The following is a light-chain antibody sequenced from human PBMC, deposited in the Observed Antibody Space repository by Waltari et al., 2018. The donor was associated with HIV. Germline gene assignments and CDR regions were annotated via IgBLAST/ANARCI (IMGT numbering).Light chain of an antibody. CDR3: LQEYSWPYT. Sequence: AIQMTQSPTSLSASVGDRVTITGRASQAIGNYLSWYQQKPGMAPRLLMYGASISQTGVPARFSGSGAGAHFTLTISSLQAEDLATYYCLQEYSWPYTFGQGTKVEIK. V-gene: IGKV1-6*01. J-gene: IGKJ2*01. CDR1: QAIGNY. CDR2: GAS.